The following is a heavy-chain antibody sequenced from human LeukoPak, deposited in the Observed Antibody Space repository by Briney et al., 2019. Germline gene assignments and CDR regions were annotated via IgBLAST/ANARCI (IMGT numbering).Heavy chain of an antibody. Sequence: GESLKISCKGSGYSFTSYWIGWVRQMPGKGLEWMGIIYPVDSDTRYSPSFQGQVTISADKSISTAYLQWSSLKASDTAMYYCARVSGGYSYGYDALDIWGQGTMVTVSS. D-gene: IGHD5-18*01. J-gene: IGHJ3*02. CDR2: IYPVDSDT. V-gene: IGHV5-51*01. CDR1: GYSFTSYW. CDR3: ARVSGGYSYGYDALDI.